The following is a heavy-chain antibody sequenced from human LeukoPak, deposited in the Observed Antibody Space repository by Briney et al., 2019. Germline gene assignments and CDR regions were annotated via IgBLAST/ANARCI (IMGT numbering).Heavy chain of an antibody. Sequence: SETLSLTCTVSGGSVSGYYWSWIRQPPGKGLEWIGYIYYSGNTNYNPSLKSRLIMSLDTSKNHFSLKLNSVTAADTAVYYCARHKDSGDYXLDYWXQGILVSVSS. J-gene: IGHJ4*02. CDR3: ARHKDSGDYXLDY. D-gene: IGHD4-17*01. V-gene: IGHV4-59*02. CDR1: GGSVSGYY. CDR2: IYYSGNT.